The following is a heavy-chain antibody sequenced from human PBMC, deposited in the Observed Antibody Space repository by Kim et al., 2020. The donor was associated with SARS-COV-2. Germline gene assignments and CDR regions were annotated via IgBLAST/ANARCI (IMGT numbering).Heavy chain of an antibody. CDR3: VRDTPQYSSAPGFDY. V-gene: IGHV3-48*03. J-gene: IGHJ4*02. Sequence: GGSLRLSCAASGFTFSTYDMTWVRQAPGKGLEWVSGISGSGDNIYYADSVKGRFTISRDNAKNTLYLQMNSLRAEDTAVYYCVRDTPQYSSAPGFDYWGQGTLVTVSS. D-gene: IGHD6-19*01. CDR2: ISGSGDNI. CDR1: GFTFSTYD.